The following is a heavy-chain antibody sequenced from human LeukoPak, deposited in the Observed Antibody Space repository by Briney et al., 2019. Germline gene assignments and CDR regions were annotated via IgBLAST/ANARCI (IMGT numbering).Heavy chain of an antibody. CDR2: IYPGDSDT. Sequence: GESLKISWKGSGYSFTSYWIGWVRQIPGKGLEWRGIIYPGDSDTIYRPPFQGQVTISADKSISTAYPQWSSLKASDTAMYYCARLCRDSGYYLYDAFDIWGQGTMVTVSS. CDR3: ARLCRDSGYYLYDAFDI. CDR1: GYSFTSYW. V-gene: IGHV5-51*01. D-gene: IGHD3-22*01. J-gene: IGHJ3*02.